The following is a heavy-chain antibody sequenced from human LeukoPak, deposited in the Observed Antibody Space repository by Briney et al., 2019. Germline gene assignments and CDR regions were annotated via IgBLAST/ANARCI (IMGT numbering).Heavy chain of an antibody. J-gene: IGHJ4*02. CDR1: GFTFSRYG. D-gene: IGHD3-9*01. CDR2: ISYDGSNK. Sequence: PGGSLRLSCAASGFTFSRYGMHWVRQAPGKGLEWVAVISYDGSNKYYADSVKGRFTISRDNSKNTLYLQMNSLRAEDTAVYYCASGRGGYFWGQGTLVTVSS. V-gene: IGHV3-30*03. CDR3: ASGRGGYF.